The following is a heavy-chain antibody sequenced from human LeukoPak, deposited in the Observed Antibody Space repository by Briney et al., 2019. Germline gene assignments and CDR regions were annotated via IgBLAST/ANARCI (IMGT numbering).Heavy chain of an antibody. CDR2: INPSGGST. Sequence: ASVKVSCKASGYTFTGYYMHWVRQAPGQGLEWMGMINPSGGSTNYAQTFQGRVTMTRDMSTSTVYMELSSLRSEDTAVCYCARVHHYFDIAFDYWGQGTLVTVSS. D-gene: IGHD3-22*01. CDR1: GYTFTGYY. J-gene: IGHJ4*02. V-gene: IGHV1-46*01. CDR3: ARVHHYFDIAFDY.